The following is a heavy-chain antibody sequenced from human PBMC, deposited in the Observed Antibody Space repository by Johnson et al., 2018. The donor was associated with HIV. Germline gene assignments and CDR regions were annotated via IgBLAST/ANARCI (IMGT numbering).Heavy chain of an antibody. J-gene: IGHJ3*02. CDR3: AREGAWELRPGAFDI. Sequence: MLLVESGGGLVQPGGSLRLSCAASGFTFSSYAMHWVRQAPGKGLEYVSAISSNGGSTYYANSVKGRFTISRDNSKNTLYLQMGSLRAEDMAVYYCAREGAWELRPGAFDIWGQGTMVTVSS. CDR2: ISSNGGST. D-gene: IGHD1-7*01. CDR1: GFTFSSYA. V-gene: IGHV3-64*01.